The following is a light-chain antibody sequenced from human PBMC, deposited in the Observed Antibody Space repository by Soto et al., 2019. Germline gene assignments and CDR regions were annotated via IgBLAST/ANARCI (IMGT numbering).Light chain of an antibody. Sequence: QSVLTQPASVSGSPGQSITISCTGTSRDIGGYDFVSWYQQHPGKAPKLMIYEVSNRPSGVSNRFSGSKSGNTASLTISGLQAEDEADYYCSSYTSSTILGVFGTGTKLTVL. V-gene: IGLV2-14*01. CDR1: SRDIGGYDF. CDR2: EVS. CDR3: SSYTSSTILGV. J-gene: IGLJ1*01.